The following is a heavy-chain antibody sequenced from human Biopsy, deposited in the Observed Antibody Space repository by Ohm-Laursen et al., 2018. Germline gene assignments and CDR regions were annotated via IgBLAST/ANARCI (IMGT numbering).Heavy chain of an antibody. Sequence: GTLSLTCTVSGVSITAYYWSWIRQPPGRGLECIGNIHHSGSTNYNPSLKSRLTISVDTTKNQFSLKLSSVTAADTAVYYCARMDCSGGSCHYYSYGMDVWGQGTTVTVSS. CDR1: GVSITAYY. D-gene: IGHD2-15*01. CDR3: ARMDCSGGSCHYYSYGMDV. J-gene: IGHJ6*02. CDR2: IHHSGST. V-gene: IGHV4-4*09.